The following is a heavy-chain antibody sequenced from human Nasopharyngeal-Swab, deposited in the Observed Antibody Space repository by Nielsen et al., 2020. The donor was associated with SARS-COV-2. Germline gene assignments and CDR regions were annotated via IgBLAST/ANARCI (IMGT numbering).Heavy chain of an antibody. CDR1: GFTFSSYA. D-gene: IGHD6-13*01. J-gene: IGHJ4*02. CDR3: AKDAGGYSSS. CDR2: ISYDGSNK. V-gene: IGHV3-30-3*01. Sequence: GESLKISCAASGFTFSSYAMHWVRQAPGKGLEWVAVISYDGSNKYYADSVKGRFTISRDNSKNTLYLQMNSLRAEDTAVYYCAKDAGGYSSSWGQGTLVTVSS.